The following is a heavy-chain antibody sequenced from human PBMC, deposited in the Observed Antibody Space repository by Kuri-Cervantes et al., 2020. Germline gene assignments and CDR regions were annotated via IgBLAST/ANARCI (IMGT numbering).Heavy chain of an antibody. V-gene: IGHV2-5*02. CDR2: IYWDDDK. CDR3: VRCLYYDSSFAD. D-gene: IGHD3-22*01. J-gene: IGHJ4*02. CDR1: GSSLSTSGVG. Sequence: SGPTLVKPTQTLTLTCSFSGSSLSTSGVGVGWIRQPPGKALEWLALIYWDDDKRYSPSLKNRLTITKDTSKNQVVLTMTNMDPVDTATYYCVRCLYYDSSFADWGQGTLVTVSS.